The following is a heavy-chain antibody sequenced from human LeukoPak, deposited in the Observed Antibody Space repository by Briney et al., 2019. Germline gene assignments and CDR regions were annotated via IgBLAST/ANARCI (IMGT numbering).Heavy chain of an antibody. J-gene: IGHJ3*02. V-gene: IGHV3-48*01. D-gene: IGHD3-3*01. CDR3: ARGTEALRFLEWLLVPIDI. CDR2: ISSSSSTI. CDR1: GFTFSSYS. Sequence: PGGSLRLSCAASGFTFSSYSMNWVRQAPGKGLEWVSYISSSSSTIYYADSVKGRFTISRDNAKNSLYLQMNSLRAEDTAVYYCARGTEALRFLEWLLVPIDIWGQGTMVTVSS.